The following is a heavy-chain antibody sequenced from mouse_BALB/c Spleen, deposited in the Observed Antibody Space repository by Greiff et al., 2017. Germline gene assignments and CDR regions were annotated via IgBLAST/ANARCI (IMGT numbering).Heavy chain of an antibody. CDR2: IWSGGST. V-gene: IGHV2-4-1*01. D-gene: IGHD2-4*01. CDR1: GFSLTSYG. Sequence: VQGVESGPGLVQPSQSLSITCTVSGFSLTSYGVHWVRQSPGKGLEWLGVIWSGGSTDYNAAFISRLSISKDNSKSQVFFKMNSLQADDTAIYYCARNGGYYDYYYYAMDYWGQGTSVTVSS. CDR3: ARNGGYYDYYYYAMDY. J-gene: IGHJ4*01.